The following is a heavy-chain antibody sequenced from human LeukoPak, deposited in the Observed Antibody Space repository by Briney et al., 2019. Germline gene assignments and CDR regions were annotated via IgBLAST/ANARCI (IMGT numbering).Heavy chain of an antibody. CDR3: ARALVVVVPGYYHYYMDV. CDR2: MNPNSGNT. CDR1: GYTFTSYD. J-gene: IGHJ6*03. Sequence: ASVKVSCKASGYTFTSYDINWVRQATGQGLEWMGWMNPNSGNTGYAQKFQGRVTMTRNTSISTAYMELSSLRSEDTAVYYCARALVVVVPGYYHYYMDVWGKGTTVTVSS. D-gene: IGHD2-2*01. V-gene: IGHV1-8*01.